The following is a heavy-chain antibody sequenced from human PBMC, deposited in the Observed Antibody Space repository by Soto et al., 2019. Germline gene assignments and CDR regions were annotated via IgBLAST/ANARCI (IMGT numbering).Heavy chain of an antibody. J-gene: IGHJ6*02. CDR3: ARDLAGTTASDYYGMDV. CDR2: IWYDGSNK. D-gene: IGHD1-7*01. CDR1: GFTFSSYG. Sequence: HPGGSLRLSCAASGFTFSSYGMHWVRQAPGKGLEWVAVIWYDGSNKYYADSVKGRFTISRDNSKNTLYLQMNSLRAEDTAVYYCARDLAGTTASDYYGMDVWGQGTTVTVSS. V-gene: IGHV3-33*01.